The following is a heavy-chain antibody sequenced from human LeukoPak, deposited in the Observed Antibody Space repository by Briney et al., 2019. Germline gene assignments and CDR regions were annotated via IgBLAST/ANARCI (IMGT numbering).Heavy chain of an antibody. Sequence: GGSLRLSCAASGFTFSDYYMSWVRQAPGKGLEWVSYISLSGSTVYYADSVKGRFTISRDNAKNSLYLQMNSLRAEDTAVYYCARDFTHTAVVIYYYGLDVWAKGPRSPSP. J-gene: IGHJ6*02. CDR2: ISLSGSTV. V-gene: IGHV3-11*01. CDR3: ARDFTHTAVVIYYYGLDV. D-gene: IGHD5-18*01. CDR1: GFTFSDYY.